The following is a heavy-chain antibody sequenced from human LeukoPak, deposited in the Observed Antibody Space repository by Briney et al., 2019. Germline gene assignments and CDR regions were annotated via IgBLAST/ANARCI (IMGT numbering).Heavy chain of an antibody. D-gene: IGHD6-13*01. Sequence: PSETLSLTCTVSGGSISSYYWSWIRQPAGKGLEWIGRIYTSGSTNYNPSLKSRVTMSVDTSKNQFSLKLSSVTAADTAVYYCARVYSSSWYEENWFDPWGQGTLVTVSS. CDR3: ARVYSSSWYEENWFDP. J-gene: IGHJ5*02. CDR2: IYTSGST. CDR1: GGSISSYY. V-gene: IGHV4-4*07.